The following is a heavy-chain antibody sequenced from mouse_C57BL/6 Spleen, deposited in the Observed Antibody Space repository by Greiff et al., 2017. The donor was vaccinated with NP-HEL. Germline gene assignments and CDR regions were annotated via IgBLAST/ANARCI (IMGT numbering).Heavy chain of an antibody. CDR2: INPYNGGT. CDR1: GYTFTDYY. J-gene: IGHJ3*01. CDR3: ARRSYSNLAWFAY. Sequence: VQLQESGPVLVKPGASVKMSCKASGYTFTDYYMNWVKQSPGKSLEWIGVINPYNGGTSYNQKFKGKATLTVATSSSTAYMELNSLTSENSAVYFCARRSYSNLAWFAYWGQGTLVTVSA. D-gene: IGHD2-5*01. V-gene: IGHV1-19*01.